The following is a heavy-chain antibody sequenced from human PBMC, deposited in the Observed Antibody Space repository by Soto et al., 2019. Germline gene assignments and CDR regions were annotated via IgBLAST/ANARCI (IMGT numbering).Heavy chain of an antibody. CDR1: GFTPSGYA. V-gene: IGHV3-64*01. Sequence: EVQLAESGGGLAQPGGSLRLSCAAPGFTPSGYAMDWVRQAPGKGLEYVSGIRSNGVGTYYANSVQGRFTISRDNSKNTVYLQMGSLRPEDMAVYYCARRARPDFYYMDVWGKGTTVTVSS. CDR3: ARRARPDFYYMDV. D-gene: IGHD6-6*01. CDR2: IRSNGVGT. J-gene: IGHJ6*03.